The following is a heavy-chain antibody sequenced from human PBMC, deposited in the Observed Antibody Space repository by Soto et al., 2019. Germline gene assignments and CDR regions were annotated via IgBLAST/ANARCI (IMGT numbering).Heavy chain of an antibody. Sequence: GGSLRLSCTTSGFTFGGYGMSWVRQAPGKGLEWVGFIRSKAYSRTTEYAASVRGRFTISRDDSNSIAYLQMNSLTTEDTGAYYCVRAVCGTDCPPYSFDYWGQGILVTVSS. CDR2: IRSKAYSRTT. D-gene: IGHD2-21*02. J-gene: IGHJ4*02. CDR3: VRAVCGTDCPPYSFDY. V-gene: IGHV3-49*04. CDR1: GFTFGGYG.